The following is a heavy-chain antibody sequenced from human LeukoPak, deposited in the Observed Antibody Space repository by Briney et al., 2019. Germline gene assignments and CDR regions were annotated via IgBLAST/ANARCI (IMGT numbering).Heavy chain of an antibody. CDR3: ARGAVAGTRSYAFDI. J-gene: IGHJ3*02. D-gene: IGHD6-19*01. CDR2: IYSGGST. CDR1: GFXVSSNY. Sequence: GGSLRLSCAASGFXVSSNYISWVRQAPGKGLEWVSLIYSGGSTYYADSGKGRFTISRDNSKNTLYLQMNSLTAEDTAVYYYARGAVAGTRSYAFDIWGQGTMVTVSS. V-gene: IGHV3-66*01.